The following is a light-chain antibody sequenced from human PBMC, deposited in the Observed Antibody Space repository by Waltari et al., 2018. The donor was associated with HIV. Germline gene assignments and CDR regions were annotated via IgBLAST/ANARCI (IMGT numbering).Light chain of an antibody. CDR1: DLNDYEY. J-gene: IGLJ3*02. CDR3: GTWDTSLSAGV. CDR2: EVT. V-gene: IGLV2-14*01. Sequence: QSALTQPASVSGSPGQSITISCDLNDYEYVSWYQRHPGKAPKVIIYEVTNRPSGLSNRFSGSKSGTSATLAIAGLQTGDEADYYCGTWDTSLSAGVFGGGTKVTVL.